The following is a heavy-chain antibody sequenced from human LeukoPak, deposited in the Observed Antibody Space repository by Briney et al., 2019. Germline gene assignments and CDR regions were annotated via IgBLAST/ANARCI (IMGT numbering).Heavy chain of an antibody. Sequence: GGSLRLSCAASGFTLSSYGMHWVRQAPGKGLEWVAFISYDGSNKYYADSVKGRFTISRDNSKNTLYLQMNSLRAEDTALYYCARDGGSSYDYWGQGTLVTISS. CDR2: ISYDGSNK. CDR3: ARDGGSSYDY. D-gene: IGHD5-18*01. J-gene: IGHJ4*02. CDR1: GFTLSSYG. V-gene: IGHV3-30*19.